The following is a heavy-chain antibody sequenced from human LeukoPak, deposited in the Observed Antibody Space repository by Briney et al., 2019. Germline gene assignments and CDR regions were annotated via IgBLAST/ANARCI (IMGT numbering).Heavy chain of an antibody. V-gene: IGHV3-74*01. CDR3: AREREQWHAFDI. CDR1: GFTFSNYW. D-gene: IGHD6-19*01. CDR2: INSDGINT. J-gene: IGHJ3*02. Sequence: GGSLRLSCAASGFTFSNYWMHWVRQAPGKGLVWVSRINSDGINTSYADSVKGRFTISRDNAKNTLNLQMNSLRAEDTAVYFCAREREQWHAFDIWGQGTMVTVSS.